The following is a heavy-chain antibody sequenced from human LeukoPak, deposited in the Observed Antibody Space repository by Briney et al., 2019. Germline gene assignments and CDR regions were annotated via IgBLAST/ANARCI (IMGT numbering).Heavy chain of an antibody. CDR3: ARGREATVAGTN. Sequence: SETLSLTCAVSGGSISSGGYSWSWIRQPPGTGLEWIGYIYHSGSTYYNPSLKSRVTISVDRSKNQFSLKLSSVTAADTAVYYCARGREATVAGTNWGQGTLVTVSS. D-gene: IGHD6-19*01. J-gene: IGHJ4*02. CDR2: IYHSGST. CDR1: GGSISSGGYS. V-gene: IGHV4-30-2*01.